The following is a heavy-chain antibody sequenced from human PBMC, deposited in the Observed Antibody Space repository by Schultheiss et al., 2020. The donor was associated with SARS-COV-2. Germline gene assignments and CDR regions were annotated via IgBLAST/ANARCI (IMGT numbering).Heavy chain of an antibody. CDR2: ISSSGGNR. CDR1: GFTFSNYA. Sequence: GESLKISCAASGFTFSNYAMTWVRQAPGKGLEWVSGISSSGGNRQYADSVRGRFTISRDNAKNSLYLQMNSLRAEDTAVYYCARRVGYRGTAFYYGMDVWGQGTTVTIAS. J-gene: IGHJ6*01. CDR3: ARRVGYRGTAFYYGMDV. V-gene: IGHV3-23*01. D-gene: IGHD3-16*01.